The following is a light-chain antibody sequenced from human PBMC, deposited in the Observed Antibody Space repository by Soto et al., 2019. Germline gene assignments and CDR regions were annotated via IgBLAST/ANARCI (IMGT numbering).Light chain of an antibody. CDR1: QGIAAD. CDR2: AAS. V-gene: IGKV1-17*01. Sequence: DIQMTQSPSSLSASVGDRVIITCRASQGIAADLGWYQQKPGKAPKRLIYAASSLQRGVPSRFSGSGSGTDFTLRVSRRQRDDFACYYCLQRNTYPWTFRPGTKVEVK. CDR3: LQRNTYPWT. J-gene: IGKJ1*01.